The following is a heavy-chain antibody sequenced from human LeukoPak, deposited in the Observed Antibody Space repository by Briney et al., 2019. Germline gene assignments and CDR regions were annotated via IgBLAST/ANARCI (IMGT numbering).Heavy chain of an antibody. CDR3: ARARGSCYSCYYYYMDV. D-gene: IGHD2-15*01. J-gene: IGHJ6*03. V-gene: IGHV3-11*04. Sequence: GGSLRLSCAASGFTFSDYYMSWLRQARGKGLEGVSYISSSGSTIYYAGSVKGRFTISRDNAKNSLYLQMNSLRAEDTAVYYCARARGSCYSCYYYYMDVWGKGTTVTVSS. CDR1: GFTFSDYY. CDR2: ISSSGSTI.